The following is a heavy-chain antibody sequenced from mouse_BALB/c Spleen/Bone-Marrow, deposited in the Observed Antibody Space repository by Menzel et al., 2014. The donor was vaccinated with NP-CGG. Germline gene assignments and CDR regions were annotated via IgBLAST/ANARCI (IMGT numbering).Heavy chain of an antibody. CDR3: ARRSGSTSYYYSMDY. D-gene: IGHD1-1*01. CDR2: ISSGASYT. CDR1: GFTFINFA. Sequence: DVHLGESWGGLVKPAGSLIIFSGTTGFTFINFAVTRVRQHPEKRLVWWVTISSGASYTYYPDSVKGRFTIARDNAKNTLYLQMSSLRSEDTAMYYCARRSGSTSYYYSMDYWGQGTSVTVSS. V-gene: IGHV5-9-3*01. J-gene: IGHJ4*01.